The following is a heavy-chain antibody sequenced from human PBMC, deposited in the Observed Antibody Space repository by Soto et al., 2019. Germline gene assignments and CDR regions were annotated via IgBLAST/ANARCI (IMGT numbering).Heavy chain of an antibody. CDR1: GGSFSGYY. V-gene: IGHV4-34*01. CDR3: AGLTYYDILTGYEHFP. D-gene: IGHD3-9*01. CDR2: INHSGST. Sequence: PSETLSLTCAVYGGSFSGYYWSWIRQPPGKGLEWIGEINHSGSTNYNPSLKSRVTISVDTSKNQFSLKLSSVTAADTAVYYCAGLTYYDILTGYEHFPWGQGTLVTVSS. J-gene: IGHJ5*02.